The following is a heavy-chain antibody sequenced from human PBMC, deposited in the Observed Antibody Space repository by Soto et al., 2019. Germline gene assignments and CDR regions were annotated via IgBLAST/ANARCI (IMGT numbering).Heavy chain of an antibody. V-gene: IGHV4-31*03. Sequence: SETLSLSCTVSDGLLSGGGYHLTWICQHTRKGLEWIGYIYYSGNTYYNPSLKSRVTRSVDTSKSQFSLRLSSVTVADTAVYYCAKIGSPYSYYMCVWGKGTTVT. CDR1: DGLLSGGGYH. CDR3: AKIGSPYSYYMCV. CDR2: IYYSGNT. D-gene: IGHD3-10*01. J-gene: IGHJ6*03.